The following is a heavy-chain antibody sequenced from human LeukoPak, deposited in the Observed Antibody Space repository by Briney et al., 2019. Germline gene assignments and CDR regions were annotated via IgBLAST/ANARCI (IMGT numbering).Heavy chain of an antibody. CDR3: ARHPSYNSEMDV. Sequence: SSETLSLTCTVSGGPISNYHWSWIRQPPGKGLEGIGYIYHSGSTNYNPSLRSRVTISVDTSKNQFSMKLSSVTAADTAVYYCARHPSYNSEMDVWGQGTTVTVSS. CDR2: IYHSGST. V-gene: IGHV4-59*08. CDR1: GGPISNYH. J-gene: IGHJ6*02.